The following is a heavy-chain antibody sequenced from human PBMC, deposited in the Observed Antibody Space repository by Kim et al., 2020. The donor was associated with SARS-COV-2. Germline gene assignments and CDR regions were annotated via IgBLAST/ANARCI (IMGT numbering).Heavy chain of an antibody. CDR1: GFTFSSYA. V-gene: IGHV3-23*01. J-gene: IGHJ6*02. CDR3: AKANMVRGVISSYYYYGMDV. Sequence: GGSLRLSCAASGFTFSSYAMSWVRQAPGKGLEWVSAISGSGGSTYYADSVKGRFTISRDNSKNTLYLQMNSLRAEDTAVYYCAKANMVRGVISSYYYYGMDVWGQGTTVTVSS. D-gene: IGHD3-10*01. CDR2: ISGSGGST.